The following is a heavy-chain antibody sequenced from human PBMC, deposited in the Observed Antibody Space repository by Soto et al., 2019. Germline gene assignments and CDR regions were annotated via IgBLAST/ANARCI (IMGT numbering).Heavy chain of an antibody. D-gene: IGHD3-3*01. V-gene: IGHV1-58*01. Sequence: GASVKVSCKASGFTFTSSAVQWVRQARGQRLEWIGWIVVGSGNTNYAQKFQERVTITRDMSTSTAYMELSSLRSEDTAVYYCAAVGDYDFWSGYYYTRYYYGMDVWGQGTTVTVSS. CDR3: AAVGDYDFWSGYYYTRYYYGMDV. CDR1: GFTFTSSA. CDR2: IVVGSGNT. J-gene: IGHJ6*02.